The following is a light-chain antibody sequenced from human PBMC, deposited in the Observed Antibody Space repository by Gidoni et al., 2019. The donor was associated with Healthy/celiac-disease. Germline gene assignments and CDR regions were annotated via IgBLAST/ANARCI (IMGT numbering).Light chain of an antibody. Sequence: EIVLTQSPATLSLSPGERATIPCRASQSVSSYLAWYQQKPGQAPRLLIYDASNRATGIPARFSGSGSGTYFTLTISSLEPEDFAVYYCQQRSAWPTFGQGTKLEIK. CDR3: QQRSAWPT. V-gene: IGKV3-11*01. J-gene: IGKJ2*01. CDR2: DAS. CDR1: QSVSSY.